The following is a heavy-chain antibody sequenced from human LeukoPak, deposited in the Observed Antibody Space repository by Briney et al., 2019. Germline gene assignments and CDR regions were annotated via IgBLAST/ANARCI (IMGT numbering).Heavy chain of an antibody. CDR3: ARDWNLTKRITIFGVVITRGAYGMDV. J-gene: IGHJ6*02. D-gene: IGHD3-3*01. Sequence: GGSLRLSCAASGFTFSSYAMHWVRQAPGKGLEWVAVISYDGSNKYYADSVKGRFTISRDNSKNTLYLQMNSLRAEDTAVYYCARDWNLTKRITIFGVVITRGAYGMDVWGQATTVTVSS. CDR1: GFTFSSYA. V-gene: IGHV3-30-3*01. CDR2: ISYDGSNK.